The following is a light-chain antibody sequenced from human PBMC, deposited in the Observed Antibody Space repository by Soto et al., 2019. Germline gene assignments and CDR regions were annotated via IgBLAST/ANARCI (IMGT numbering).Light chain of an antibody. CDR3: MQALQTPLFT. Sequence: DIVMTQSPVSLPVTPGEPASISCRSSQSLLHSNGYNYLDWYLQKPGQSPQLLIYLGSTRASGVPDRFSGSGSGTDFTLKISRVEAEDVGVYYCMQALQTPLFTFGPG. J-gene: IGKJ3*01. CDR1: QSLLHSNGYNY. V-gene: IGKV2-28*01. CDR2: LGS.